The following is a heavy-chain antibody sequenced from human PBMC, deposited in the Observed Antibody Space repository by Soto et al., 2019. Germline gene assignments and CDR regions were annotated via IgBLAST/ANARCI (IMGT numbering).Heavy chain of an antibody. Sequence: GGSLRLSCAASGFTVSSNYLTWVRQAPGEGLKWVSVLYPNGRAFYADSVKGRSTISTDNSQNSVYLLMNTLRAEDTAIYYCARGLGREYQDNRNYFHLDYWGQGTLVTVS. CDR2: LYPNGRA. CDR1: GFTVSSNY. D-gene: IGHD1-20*01. V-gene: IGHV3-53*01. J-gene: IGHJ4*02. CDR3: ARGLGREYQDNRNYFHLDY.